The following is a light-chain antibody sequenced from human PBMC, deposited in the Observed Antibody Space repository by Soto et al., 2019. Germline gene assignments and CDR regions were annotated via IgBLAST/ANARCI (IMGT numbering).Light chain of an antibody. CDR1: QRVSSN. V-gene: IGKV3-15*01. CDR3: QKYRNWPRT. J-gene: IGKJ1*01. CDR2: GAS. Sequence: EIVMTQSPATLSMSPGERATLSCRASQRVSSNLAWYQQKPGQAPRLLLYGASTRATGIPASFSGSGSGTAVALDISSLEPEDFAVYYCQKYRNWPRTFGQGTKVEI.